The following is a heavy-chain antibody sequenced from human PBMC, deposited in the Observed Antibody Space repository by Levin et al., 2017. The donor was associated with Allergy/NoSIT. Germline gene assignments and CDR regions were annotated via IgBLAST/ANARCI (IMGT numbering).Heavy chain of an antibody. CDR2: INHSGST. V-gene: IGHV4-34*01. J-gene: IGHJ5*02. D-gene: IGHD3-22*01. Sequence: SQTLSLTCAVYGGSFSGYYWSWIRQPPGKGLEWIGEINHSGSTNYNPSLKSRVTISVDTSKNQFSLKLSSVTAADTAVYYCARRKDSSGYYPNWFDPWGQGTLVTVSS. CDR3: ARRKDSSGYYPNWFDP. CDR1: GGSFSGYY.